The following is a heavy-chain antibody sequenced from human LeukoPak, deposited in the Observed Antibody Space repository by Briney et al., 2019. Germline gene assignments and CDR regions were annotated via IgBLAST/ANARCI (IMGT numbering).Heavy chain of an antibody. J-gene: IGHJ6*03. CDR2: IYYSGST. CDR3: ARGIVVVPVYMDV. D-gene: IGHD2-2*01. CDR1: GGSISSYY. Sequence: SETLSLTCTVSGGSISSYYWSWIRQPPGKGLEWIGYIYYSGSTYYNPSLKSRVTISVDTSKNQFSLKLSSVTAADTAVYYCARGIVVVPVYMDVWGKGTTVTVSS. V-gene: IGHV4-59*08.